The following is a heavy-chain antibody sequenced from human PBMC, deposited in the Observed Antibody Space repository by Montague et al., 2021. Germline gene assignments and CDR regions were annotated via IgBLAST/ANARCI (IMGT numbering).Heavy chain of an antibody. CDR1: GDSINFYY. Sequence: SETLSLTCTVSGDSINFYYWSWIRQPPGKGLEWIGYVYYTGTTNYNPSHKRRVTISVDTSRNQFFLNVNSVTAADTAVYYCARKGTNRDYWGQGTLVTVSA. J-gene: IGHJ4*02. CDR2: VYYTGTT. V-gene: IGHV4-59*01. D-gene: IGHD2-8*01. CDR3: ARKGTNRDY.